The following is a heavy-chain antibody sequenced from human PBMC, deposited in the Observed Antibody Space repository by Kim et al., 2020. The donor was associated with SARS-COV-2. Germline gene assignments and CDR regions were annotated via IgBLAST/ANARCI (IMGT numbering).Heavy chain of an antibody. Sequence: GSLRLSCTVSGFTFSTYWMHWVRQAPGKGLVWVSRMDPDGSTINYADSVKGRFTISRDNAKNTLYLQMTSLRAEDTALYYCVRGTIAPAGTDYWGRGTLVTVSS. CDR2: MDPDGSTI. V-gene: IGHV3-74*01. CDR3: VRGTIAPAGTDY. D-gene: IGHD6-13*01. CDR1: GFTFSTYW. J-gene: IGHJ4*02.